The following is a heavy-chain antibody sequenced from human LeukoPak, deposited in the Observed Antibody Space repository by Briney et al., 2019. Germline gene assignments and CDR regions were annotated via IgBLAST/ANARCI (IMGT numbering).Heavy chain of an antibody. D-gene: IGHD3-3*01. Sequence: GGSLRLSCAASGFTVSRNYMSWGGQAQGKGVEWGSVIYSGGGTYYVDSVKGRFTISRDNSKNTLYLQMNSLTVEDTAVYYCAKGNDFWSAYYLDYWGQGTLVTVSS. CDR1: GFTVSRNY. CDR3: AKGNDFWSAYYLDY. V-gene: IGHV3-53*01. CDR2: IYSGGGT. J-gene: IGHJ4*02.